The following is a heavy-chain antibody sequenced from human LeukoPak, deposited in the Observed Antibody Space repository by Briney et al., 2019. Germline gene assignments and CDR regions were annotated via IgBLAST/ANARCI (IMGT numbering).Heavy chain of an antibody. CDR1: GFTFRNYW. J-gene: IGHJ4*02. CDR3: ARDVNGGYFDY. CDR2: IDRDGDEK. V-gene: IGHV3-7*01. D-gene: IGHD4-23*01. Sequence: GGSPRLSCEASGFTFRNYWMSWVRRAQGKGPQWVANIDRDGDEKNYVDSVKGRFTISRDNAKNSVYLQMNSLRVDDMGVYFCARDVNGGYFDYWGQGILVTVSS.